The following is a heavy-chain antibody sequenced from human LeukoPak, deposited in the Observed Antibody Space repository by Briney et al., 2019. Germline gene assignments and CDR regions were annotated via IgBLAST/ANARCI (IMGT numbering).Heavy chain of an antibody. D-gene: IGHD3-10*01. V-gene: IGHV4-59*12. CDR2: IYYSGST. CDR3: ARVAAAITPYFDY. CDR1: GGSISSYY. J-gene: IGHJ4*02. Sequence: SETLSLTCTVSGGSISSYYWSWIRQPPGKGLEWIGYIYYSGSTNYNPSLKSRVTISVDTSKNQFSLKLNSVTAADTAVYYCARVAAAITPYFDYWGQGTLVTVSS.